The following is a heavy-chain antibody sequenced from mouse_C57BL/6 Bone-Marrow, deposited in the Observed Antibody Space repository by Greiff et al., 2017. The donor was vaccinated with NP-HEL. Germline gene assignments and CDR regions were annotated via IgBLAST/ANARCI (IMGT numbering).Heavy chain of an antibody. CDR3: ARQRAYYYGSSYWYFDV. CDR1: GFTFSDYY. D-gene: IGHD1-1*01. Sequence: EVHLVESGGGLVQPGGSLKLSCAASGFTFSDYYMYWVRQTPEKRLEWVAYISNGGGSTYYPDTVKGRFTISRDNAKNTLYLQMSRLKSEDTAMYYCARQRAYYYGSSYWYFDVWGTGTTVTVSS. CDR2: ISNGGGST. V-gene: IGHV5-12*01. J-gene: IGHJ1*03.